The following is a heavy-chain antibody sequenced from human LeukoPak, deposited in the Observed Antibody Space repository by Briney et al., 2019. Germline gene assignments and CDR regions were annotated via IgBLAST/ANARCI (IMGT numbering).Heavy chain of an antibody. J-gene: IGHJ6*02. V-gene: IGHV1-18*01. D-gene: IGHD3-9*01. CDR2: ISAYSGNT. CDR3: ARDCPTTILRYFDWFYYYYGMDV. CDR1: GYTFTSYG. Sequence: GASVKVPCKASGYTFTSYGISWVRQAPGQGLEWMGWISAYSGNTNYAQKLQGRVTMTTDTSTSTAYMELRSLRSDDTAVYYCARDCPTTILRYFDWFYYYYGMDVWGQGTTVTVSS.